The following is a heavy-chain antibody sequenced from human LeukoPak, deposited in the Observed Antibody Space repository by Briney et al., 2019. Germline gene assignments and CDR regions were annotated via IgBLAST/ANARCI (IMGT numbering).Heavy chain of an antibody. CDR3: ASTRDQKMRDAFDT. CDR1: GFTFSSYS. D-gene: IGHD2-21*01. V-gene: IGHV3-21*01. CDR2: ISTSSSYI. Sequence: GGSLRLSCAASGFTFSSYSMNWVRQAPGKGLEWVSSISTSSSYIYYADSVKGRFTISRDNAKNSLYLQMNSLRAEDTAVYYCASTRDQKMRDAFDTWGQGTMVTVSS. J-gene: IGHJ3*02.